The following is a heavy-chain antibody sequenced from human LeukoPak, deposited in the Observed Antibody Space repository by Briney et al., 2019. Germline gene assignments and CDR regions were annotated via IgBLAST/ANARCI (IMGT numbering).Heavy chain of an antibody. Sequence: GGSLRLSCAASGFTFSSYAMSWVRQAPGKGLEWVSAISGSGGSTYYADSVKGRFTISRDNSKNTLYLQMNSLRAEDTAVYYCAKDRGIYDYVWRSSADGGSWGQGTLVTVSS. CDR2: ISGSGGST. V-gene: IGHV3-23*01. J-gene: IGHJ4*02. CDR3: AKDRGIYDYVWRSSADGGS. CDR1: GFTFSSYA. D-gene: IGHD3-16*01.